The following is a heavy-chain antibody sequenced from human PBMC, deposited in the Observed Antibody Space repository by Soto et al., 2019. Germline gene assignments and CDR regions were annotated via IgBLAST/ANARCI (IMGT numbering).Heavy chain of an antibody. J-gene: IGHJ6*02. V-gene: IGHV1-58*01. Sequence: VASVKVSCKASGFTFTSSAVQWVRQARGQRLEWIGWVVVGSGNTNYAQKFQERVTITRDMSTSTAYMELSSLRSDDTAVYYCARAGYCTNGVCRSMDVWGQGTTVTVSS. CDR1: GFTFTSSA. D-gene: IGHD2-8*01. CDR3: ARAGYCTNGVCRSMDV. CDR2: VVVGSGNT.